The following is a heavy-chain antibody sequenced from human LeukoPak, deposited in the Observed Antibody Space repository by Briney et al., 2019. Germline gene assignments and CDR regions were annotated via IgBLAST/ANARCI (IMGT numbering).Heavy chain of an antibody. Sequence: GGSXRLXCXXSXXXXSDYYXSWIRQAPGKGLEWVSYISSSGSTIYYADSVKGRFTISRDNAKNSLYLQMNSLRAEDTAVYYCARERGYSGYDWFDYWGQGTLVTVSS. V-gene: IGHV3-11*01. J-gene: IGHJ4*02. CDR3: ARERGYSGYDWFDY. CDR1: XXXXSDYY. CDR2: ISSSGSTI. D-gene: IGHD5-12*01.